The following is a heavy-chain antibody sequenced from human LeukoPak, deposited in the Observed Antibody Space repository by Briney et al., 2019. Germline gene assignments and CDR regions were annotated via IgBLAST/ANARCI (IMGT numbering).Heavy chain of an antibody. J-gene: IGHJ4*02. CDR2: ISGSGGST. CDR1: GFTFSSYA. Sequence: GGSLRLSCEASGFTFSSYAMSWVRQAPGKGLEWVSAISGSGGSTYYADSVKGRFTISRDNSKNTLYLQMNSLRAEDTAVYYCAKDGGGPVLGYCSGGSCYPTTYFDYWGQGTLVTVSS. CDR3: AKDGGGPVLGYCSGGSCYPTTYFDY. V-gene: IGHV3-23*01. D-gene: IGHD2-15*01.